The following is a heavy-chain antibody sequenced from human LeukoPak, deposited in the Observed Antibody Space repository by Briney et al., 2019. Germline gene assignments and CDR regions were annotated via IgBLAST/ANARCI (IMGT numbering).Heavy chain of an antibody. V-gene: IGHV1-18*01. CDR3: ARDYSACFGERFDY. Sequence: ASVKVSCKASGYTFPRYGISGVRQAPGQGLEWMGWNSAYNGNTKYAQKLQGRVTMTTDTSTSTACMELRSLRSDDTAVYYCARDYSACFGERFDYWGQGTLVTVSS. CDR2: NSAYNGNT. D-gene: IGHD3-10*01. J-gene: IGHJ4*02. CDR1: GYTFPRYG.